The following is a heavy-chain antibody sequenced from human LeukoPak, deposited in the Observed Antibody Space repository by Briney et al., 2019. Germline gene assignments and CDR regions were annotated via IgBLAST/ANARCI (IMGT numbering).Heavy chain of an antibody. Sequence: GGSLRLSCAASGFTFGNYGMSWVRQAPGMGLEWVSAISGRGDTTYYADSVKGRFTISSDNSKNTLFLQMNSLRAEDTAVYYCATSYDFWSGDYPGFDFWGQGTLVTVSS. V-gene: IGHV3-23*01. CDR1: GFTFGNYG. J-gene: IGHJ4*02. CDR2: ISGRGDTT. D-gene: IGHD3-3*01. CDR3: ATSYDFWSGDYPGFDF.